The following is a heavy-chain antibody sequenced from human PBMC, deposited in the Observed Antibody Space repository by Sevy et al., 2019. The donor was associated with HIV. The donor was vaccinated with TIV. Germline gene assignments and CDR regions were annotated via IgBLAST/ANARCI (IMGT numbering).Heavy chain of an antibody. D-gene: IGHD5-12*01. J-gene: IGHJ4*02. V-gene: IGHV3-23*01. CDR2: ISGSGGST. Sequence: GGSLRLSCAASGFTFSSYAMSWVRQAPGKGLEWVSAISGSGGSTYYADSVKGRFTISRDNSKNTLYLQMNSLRAEDTAVYYCAKGGYPRWLQFGYFDYWGQGTLVTVSS. CDR3: AKGGYPRWLQFGYFDY. CDR1: GFTFSSYA.